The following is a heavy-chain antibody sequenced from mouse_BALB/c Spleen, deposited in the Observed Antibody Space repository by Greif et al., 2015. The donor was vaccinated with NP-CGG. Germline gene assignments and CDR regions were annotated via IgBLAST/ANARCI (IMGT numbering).Heavy chain of an antibody. V-gene: IGHV14-3*02. D-gene: IGHD1-2*01. J-gene: IGHJ3*01. Sequence: VQLQQSGAELVKPGASVKLSCTASGFNIKDTYMHWVKQRPEQGLEWIGRIDPANGNTKYDPKFQGKATITADTSSNTAYLQLSSLTSEDTAVYYCASSHSLLRGWFAYWGQGTLVTVSA. CDR1: GFNIKDTY. CDR3: ASSHSLLRGWFAY. CDR2: IDPANGNT.